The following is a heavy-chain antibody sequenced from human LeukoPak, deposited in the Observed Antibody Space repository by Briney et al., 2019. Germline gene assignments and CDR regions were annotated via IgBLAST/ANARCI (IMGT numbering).Heavy chain of an antibody. J-gene: IGHJ4*02. Sequence: RSLRLSCAASGFAFSTYAMSWVRQAPVKGLKWVSGITGSGGSTYYADAVKGRFTISRDNSKNTLYLQMNSLRAEDTAVYYCARGGGYGSGSHYYFDYWGQGTLVTVSS. V-gene: IGHV3-23*01. CDR2: ITGSGGST. CDR3: ARGGGYGSGSHYYFDY. D-gene: IGHD3-10*01. CDR1: GFAFSTYA.